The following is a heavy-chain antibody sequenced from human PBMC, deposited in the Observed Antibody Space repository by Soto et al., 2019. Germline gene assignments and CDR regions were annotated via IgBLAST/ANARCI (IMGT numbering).Heavy chain of an antibody. V-gene: IGHV3-33*01. CDR1: GFTFSSYG. J-gene: IGHJ5*02. D-gene: IGHD1-20*01. CDR2: IWYDGSNK. Sequence: GGSLRLSCAASGFTFSSYGMHWVRQAPGKGLEWVAVIWYDGSNKYYADSVKGRFTISRDNSKNTLYLQMNSLRAEDTAVYYCAREPRITGTPGGWFDPWGQGTLVTVSS. CDR3: AREPRITGTPGGWFDP.